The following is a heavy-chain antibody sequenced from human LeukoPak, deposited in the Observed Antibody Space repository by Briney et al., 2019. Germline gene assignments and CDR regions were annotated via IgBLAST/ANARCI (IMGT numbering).Heavy chain of an antibody. Sequence: GASVKVSCKASGYTFTGYYMHWVRQAPGQGLEWMGWINPNSGGTNYAQKFQGRVTMTRDTSISTAYMELSRLRSDDTAVYYCARALGSSGYSSGYWGQGTLVTVSS. CDR3: ARALGSSGYSSGY. CDR1: GYTFTGYY. CDR2: INPNSGGT. J-gene: IGHJ4*02. D-gene: IGHD3-22*01. V-gene: IGHV1-2*02.